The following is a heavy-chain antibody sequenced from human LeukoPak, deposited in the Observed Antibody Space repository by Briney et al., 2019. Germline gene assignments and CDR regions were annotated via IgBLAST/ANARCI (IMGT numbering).Heavy chain of an antibody. CDR1: GYTFNRYD. D-gene: IGHD3-22*01. CDR2: MNPSSGNT. Sequence: ASVKVSCKASGYTFNRYDINWVRQGTGQGLEWLGWMNPSSGNTGYAQKFQGRVTMTRDTSISTAYMELSSLRSEDTAVYYCARVAYYYDSAGESLKFFYGVDVWGQGTTVTVSS. J-gene: IGHJ6*02. CDR3: ARVAYYYDSAGESLKFFYGVDV. V-gene: IGHV1-8*02.